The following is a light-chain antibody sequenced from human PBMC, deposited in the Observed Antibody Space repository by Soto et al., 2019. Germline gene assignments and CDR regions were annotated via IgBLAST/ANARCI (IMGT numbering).Light chain of an antibody. J-gene: IGKJ2*01. Sequence: EIVMTQAPATLSLSPGERVTLSCRASQSVSSNLAWYQQKPGHAPRLLIYGTSTRATGIPGRFSGSGSGTDFTLTISSLQSEDFAVYYCQQYNNWPPHTFGQGTKLEIK. CDR2: GTS. V-gene: IGKV3-15*01. CDR3: QQYNNWPPHT. CDR1: QSVSSN.